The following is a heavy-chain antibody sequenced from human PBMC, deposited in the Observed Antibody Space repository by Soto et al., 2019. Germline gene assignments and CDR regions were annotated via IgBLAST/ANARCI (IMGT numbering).Heavy chain of an antibody. CDR3: ARAGVATIYTGNNWFDP. V-gene: IGHV4-30-4*01. D-gene: IGHD5-12*01. CDR1: GCSISSGYYY. Sequence: QVQLQESGPGLVKPSQTLSLTCTVSGCSISSGYYYWSWIRQPPGKGLEWLGHIYYSGTTHYNPSLKSRVTLSVDTSNHQFIRNLSSVTAAATAMYYCARAGVATIYTGNNWFDPGGQGTLVTVSS. J-gene: IGHJ5*02. CDR2: IYYSGTT.